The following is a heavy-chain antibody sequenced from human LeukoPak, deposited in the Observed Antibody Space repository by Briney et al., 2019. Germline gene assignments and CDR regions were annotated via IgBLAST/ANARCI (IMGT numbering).Heavy chain of an antibody. CDR3: AKKSVTYGDYATQDY. D-gene: IGHD4-17*01. V-gene: IGHV3-30*18. CDR1: GFTFSTYG. Sequence: GGSLRLSCAASGFTFSTYGMHWVRQAPGKGLEWVAVISYDGSIKYYADSVKGRFTVSRDNSKNTLYLQMNSLRAEDTAVYYCAKKSVTYGDYATQDYWGQGTLVTVSS. J-gene: IGHJ4*02. CDR2: ISYDGSIK.